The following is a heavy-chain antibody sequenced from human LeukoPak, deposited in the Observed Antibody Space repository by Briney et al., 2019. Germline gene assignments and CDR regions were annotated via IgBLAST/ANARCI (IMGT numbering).Heavy chain of an antibody. J-gene: IGHJ4*02. CDR2: ISTSSSYI. CDR1: GFTFSSYS. V-gene: IGHV3-21*01. Sequence: PGGSLRLSCAASGFTFSSYSMNWVRQAPGKGLEWVSFISTSSSYIYYADSVKGRFTISRDNAENSLYLQMNTLRAEDTAVYYCARASSSWYYFDYWGQGTLVTVSS. CDR3: ARASSSWYYFDY. D-gene: IGHD6-13*01.